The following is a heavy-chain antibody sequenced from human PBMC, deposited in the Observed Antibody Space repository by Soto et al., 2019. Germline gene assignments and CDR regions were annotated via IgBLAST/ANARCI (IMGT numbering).Heavy chain of an antibody. CDR3: ARDRRPYYDFGSGYYKDYYYYMDG. CDR2: IYYSGST. CDR1: GGSISRYY. J-gene: IGHJ6*03. Sequence: PSETLSLTCTVSGGSISRYYWSWIRQPPGKGLEWIGYIYYSGSTNYNPSLKSRVTISVDTSKNQFSLKLSSVTAADTAVYYCARDRRPYYDFGSGYYKDYYYYMDGWGKGTTVTVAS. D-gene: IGHD3-3*01. V-gene: IGHV4-59*01.